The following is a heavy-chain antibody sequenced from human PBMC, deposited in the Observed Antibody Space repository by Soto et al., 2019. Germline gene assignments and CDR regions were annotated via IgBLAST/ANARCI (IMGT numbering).Heavy chain of an antibody. CDR2: IYYSGST. CDR1: GGSISSYY. J-gene: IGHJ5*02. D-gene: IGHD3-9*01. Sequence: SETLSLTCTVSGGSISSYYWSWIRQPPGKGLEWIGYIYYSGSTNYNPSLKSRVTISVDTSKNQFSLKLSSVTAADTAVYYCASGSIRSGFDPWGRGTLVAVSS. V-gene: IGHV4-59*01. CDR3: ASGSIRSGFDP.